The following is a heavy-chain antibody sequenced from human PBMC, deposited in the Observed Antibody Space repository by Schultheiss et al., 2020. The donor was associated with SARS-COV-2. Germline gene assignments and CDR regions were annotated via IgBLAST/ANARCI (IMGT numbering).Heavy chain of an antibody. D-gene: IGHD3-22*01. J-gene: IGHJ4*02. V-gene: IGHV4-61*08. CDR3: ARGGGDSGYYYDY. Sequence: SETLSLTCTVSGGSISSGGYYWSWIRQPPGKGLEWIGYVRLSGSTDYNPSLRSRVTISVDTSKSQFSLKLNSVTAADTAVYYCARGGGDSGYYYDYWGQGTLVTVSS. CDR2: VRLSGST. CDR1: GGSISSGGYY.